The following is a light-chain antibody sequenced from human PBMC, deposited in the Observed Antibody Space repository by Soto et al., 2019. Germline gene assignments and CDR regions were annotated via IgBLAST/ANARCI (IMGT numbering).Light chain of an antibody. CDR2: DAS. J-gene: IGKJ4*01. V-gene: IGKV3-15*01. CDR3: QQYNNWPLALT. Sequence: PCAVPLSLPPGERATLSCRASQSISRHLAWYQQKPGQAPRLLIYDASARATGVPARFSGSGSGTEFTLTISSLQSEDFALYYCQQYNNWPLALTFGGGTKVDIK. CDR1: QSISRH.